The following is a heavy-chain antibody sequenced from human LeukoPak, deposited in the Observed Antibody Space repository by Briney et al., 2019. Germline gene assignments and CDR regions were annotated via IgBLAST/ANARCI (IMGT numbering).Heavy chain of an antibody. CDR3: ARELSGTTSYYCDY. CDR2: ISTSGNTR. J-gene: IGHJ4*02. V-gene: IGHV3-48*03. D-gene: IGHD1-7*01. CDR1: GFTFSSYE. Sequence: GGSLRLSCAASGFTFSSYEMNWVRQAPGKGLEWVSYISTSGNTRYYADSVKGRFTISRDNAKNSLYLQMNSLRVEDTAVYYCARELSGTTSYYCDYWGQGTLVTVSS.